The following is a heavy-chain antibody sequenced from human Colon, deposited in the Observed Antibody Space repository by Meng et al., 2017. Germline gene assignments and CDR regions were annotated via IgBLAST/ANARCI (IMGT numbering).Heavy chain of an antibody. J-gene: IGHJ4*02. D-gene: IGHD3-22*01. V-gene: IGHV4-39*01. Sequence: QLQLQESGPGLVKPSETLSLTCTFVGGSTTSTSYYWDWIRQSPAKGLEWIGTIGYSGTIVYNPSLSSRVTMTLDTSKNQFSLKLSSVTAPDTAVYYCARRVHDGSGHHYFDYWGQGTLVTVSS. CDR1: GGSTTSTSYY. CDR2: IGYSGTI. CDR3: ARRVHDGSGHHYFDY.